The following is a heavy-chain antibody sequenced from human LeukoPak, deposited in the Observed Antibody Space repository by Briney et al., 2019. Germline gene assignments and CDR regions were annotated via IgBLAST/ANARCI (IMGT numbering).Heavy chain of an antibody. J-gene: IGHJ6*03. D-gene: IGHD2-15*01. CDR1: GGSISSSSYY. CDR2: IYYSGST. V-gene: IGHV4-39*07. Sequence: SETLSLTCTVSGGSISSSSYYWGWIRQPPGKGLEWIGSIYYSGSTYYNPSLKSRVTISVDTSKNQFSLKLSSVTAADTAVYYCARGRGILNGYCSGGSCYTKNHYMDVWGKGTTVTVSS. CDR3: ARGRGILNGYCSGGSCYTKNHYMDV.